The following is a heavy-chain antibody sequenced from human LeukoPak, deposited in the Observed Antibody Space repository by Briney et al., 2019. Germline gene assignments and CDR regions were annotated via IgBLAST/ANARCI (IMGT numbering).Heavy chain of an antibody. CDR1: GGSFSGYY. CDR2: IYHSGST. D-gene: IGHD6-13*01. Sequence: SETLSLTCAVYGGSFSGYYWSWIRQPPGKGLEWIGEIYHSGSTNYNPSLKSRVTISVDTSKNQFSLKLSSVTAADTAVYYCARLYSSSFKAFDYWGQGTLVTVSS. V-gene: IGHV4-34*01. CDR3: ARLYSSSFKAFDY. J-gene: IGHJ4*02.